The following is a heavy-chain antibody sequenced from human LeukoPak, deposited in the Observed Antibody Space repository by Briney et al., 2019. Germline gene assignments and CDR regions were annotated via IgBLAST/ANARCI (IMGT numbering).Heavy chain of an antibody. CDR1: GFPFSSYG. V-gene: IGHV3-33*01. J-gene: IGHJ4*02. CDR3: ARGPYYGDYVFDY. Sequence: GGSLRLSCAASGFPFSSYGMHWVRQAPGKGLEWVAVIWYDGSNKYYADSVKGRFTISRDNSKNTLYLQMNSLRAEDTAVYYCARGPYYGDYVFDYWGQGTLVTVSS. CDR2: IWYDGSNK. D-gene: IGHD4-17*01.